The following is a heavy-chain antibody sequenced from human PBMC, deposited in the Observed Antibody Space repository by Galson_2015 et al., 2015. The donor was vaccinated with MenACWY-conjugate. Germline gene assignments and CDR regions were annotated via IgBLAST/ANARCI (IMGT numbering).Heavy chain of an antibody. CDR2: IKQDGSEI. Sequence: SLRLSCAASGFTFSSYWMSWVRQAPGKGLEWVANIKQDGSEIYYVDSVKGRFTISRDNAKNSLYLQMNSLRAEDTAVYYCAGGPLAYCGGDCYYYYGMDVWGQGTTVTVSS. D-gene: IGHD2-21*02. CDR3: AGGPLAYCGGDCYYYYGMDV. CDR1: GFTFSSYW. V-gene: IGHV3-7*03. J-gene: IGHJ6*02.